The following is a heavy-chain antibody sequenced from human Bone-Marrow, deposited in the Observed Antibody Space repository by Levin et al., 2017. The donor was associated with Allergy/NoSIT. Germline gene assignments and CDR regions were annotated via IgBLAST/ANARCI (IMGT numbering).Heavy chain of an antibody. J-gene: IGHJ4*02. D-gene: IGHD5-18*01. CDR1: GFTVSSNH. CDR2: ISSGGNT. Sequence: GGSLRLSCAASGFTVSSNHMSWVRQAPGKGLEWVSLISSGGNTYYADSVKGRFTISRDNSKNTLDLQMNSLRAEDTAVYYCASNTGKLWLRSLAYWGQGTLVTVSS. CDR3: ASNTGKLWLRSLAY. V-gene: IGHV3-66*01.